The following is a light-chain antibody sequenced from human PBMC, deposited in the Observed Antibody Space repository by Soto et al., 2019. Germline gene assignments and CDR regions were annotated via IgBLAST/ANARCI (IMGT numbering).Light chain of an antibody. J-gene: IGKJ5*01. CDR3: QQYENIPT. V-gene: IGKV1-33*01. CDR2: DAS. CDR1: QNINNY. Sequence: DIQMTQSPSSLSASVGDRVTITCQASQNINNYLNWYKHKPGRAPKLLIYDASNLEAGVPSRFRGIGSGTDFTFTIRRLKPEDIATDYCQQYENIPTFCQGTRLEIK.